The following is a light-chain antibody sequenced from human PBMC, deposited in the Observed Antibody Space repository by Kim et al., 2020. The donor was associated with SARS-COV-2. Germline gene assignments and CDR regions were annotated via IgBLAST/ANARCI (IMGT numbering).Light chain of an antibody. CDR3: QQRTNGPLT. Sequence: EIVLTQSPATLSLSPGERATLSCRASQSLSDYLAWYQHKPGQAPRLLIYDAFNMATGIPARFSGSGSGTEFTLTISSLEPEDFAVYYCQQRTNGPLTFGGGTKVGMK. V-gene: IGKV3-11*01. CDR2: DAF. CDR1: QSLSDY. J-gene: IGKJ4*01.